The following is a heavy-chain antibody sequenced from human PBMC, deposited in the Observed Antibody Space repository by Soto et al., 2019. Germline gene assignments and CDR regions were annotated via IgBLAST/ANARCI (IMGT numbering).Heavy chain of an antibody. J-gene: IGHJ4*02. D-gene: IGHD3-3*01. CDR2: IYYSGST. V-gene: IGHV4-30-4*01. CDR3: ASDFSSGYDFWT. CDR1: GGSISSGDYY. Sequence: SETLSLTCTVSGGSISSGDYYWSWIRQPPGKGLEWIGYIYYSGSTYYNPSLKSRVTISVDTSKNQFSLKLSSVTAADTAVYYCASDFSSGYDFWTWGQGTLVTVSS.